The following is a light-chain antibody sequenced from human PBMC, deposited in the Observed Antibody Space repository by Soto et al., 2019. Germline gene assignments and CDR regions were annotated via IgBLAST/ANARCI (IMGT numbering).Light chain of an antibody. J-gene: IGKJ5*01. CDR2: DAS. Sequence: DIQMTQSPSSLSASVGDRATITCRASQDIHNCLNWYQQKQGKAPKLXIFDASTLETGVPSRFSGSGSGTDFTFTISSLQPEDIATYYCQQYDDLPITFGQGTRLEIK. CDR3: QQYDDLPIT. V-gene: IGKV1-33*01. CDR1: QDIHNC.